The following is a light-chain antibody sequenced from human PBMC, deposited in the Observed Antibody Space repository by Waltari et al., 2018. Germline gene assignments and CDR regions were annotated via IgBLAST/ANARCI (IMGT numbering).Light chain of an antibody. CDR3: QHYVRLPAT. CDR2: GTA. J-gene: IGKJ1*01. Sequence: EIVLAQSPGTLSLSTGERSPLSSRASHIVSRSLVSYQQKPGQPPRLLIYGTAIRATGIPDSVSGSGSGTDFSLTISRLESEDFAVYYCQHYVRLPATFGQGTKVEIK. CDR1: HIVSRS. V-gene: IGKV3-20*01.